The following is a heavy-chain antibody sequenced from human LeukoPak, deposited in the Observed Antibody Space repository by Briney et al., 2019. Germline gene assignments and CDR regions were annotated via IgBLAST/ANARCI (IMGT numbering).Heavy chain of an antibody. Sequence: GASVKVSCKASGYTFTSYGISWVRQAPGQGLEWMGWISAYKGNKNYAHKLQGRVTMTTSTTTSTAYMKLRSLRSDDADVYYGAGNWTIANMVRELDYWGQGTLVTVSS. V-gene: IGHV1-18*04. CDR1: GYTFTSYG. CDR2: ISAYKGNK. D-gene: IGHD3-10*01. CDR3: AGNWTIANMVRELDY. J-gene: IGHJ4*02.